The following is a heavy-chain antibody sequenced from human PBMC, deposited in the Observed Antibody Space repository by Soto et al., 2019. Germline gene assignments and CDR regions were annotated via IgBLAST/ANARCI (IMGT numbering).Heavy chain of an antibody. Sequence: PVGSLRLSCAASGFTFSSYAMSWVRQAPGKGLEWVSAISGSGGSTYYADSVKGRFTISRDNSKNTLYLQMNSLRAEDTAVYYCAKEVHDSSGWYKWNWFDPWGQGTLVTVSS. CDR2: ISGSGGST. J-gene: IGHJ5*02. D-gene: IGHD6-19*01. CDR1: GFTFSSYA. V-gene: IGHV3-23*01. CDR3: AKEVHDSSGWYKWNWFDP.